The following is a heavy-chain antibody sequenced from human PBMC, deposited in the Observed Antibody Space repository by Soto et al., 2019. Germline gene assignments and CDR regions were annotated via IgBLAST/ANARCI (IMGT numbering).Heavy chain of an antibody. V-gene: IGHV1-18*01. J-gene: IGHJ4*02. D-gene: IGHD5-18*01. CDR2: ISAYNGNT. CDR1: GYTFTSYG. CDR3: ASSLLVGYGLEGERD. Sequence: QVQLVQSGAEVKKPGASVKVSCKASGYTFTSYGISWVRQAPGQGLEWMGWISAYNGNTNYAQKLQGRATMTTDTSTSPAYMELRSLRSDDTAVYYCASSLLVGYGLEGERDWGQGTLVAVSS.